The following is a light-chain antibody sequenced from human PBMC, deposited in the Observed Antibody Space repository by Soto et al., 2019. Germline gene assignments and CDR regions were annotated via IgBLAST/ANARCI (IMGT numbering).Light chain of an antibody. V-gene: IGKV3-15*01. Sequence: ELVMTPSPATPSVSPVESVTLSCRASQSVSSNLAWYQQKVGQAPRLLIYGASTRATGIPARFSGSGSGTEFTLTISSLQSEDFAVYYCQQYTNWPRTFGQGTKVDIK. J-gene: IGKJ1*01. CDR1: QSVSSN. CDR3: QQYTNWPRT. CDR2: GAS.